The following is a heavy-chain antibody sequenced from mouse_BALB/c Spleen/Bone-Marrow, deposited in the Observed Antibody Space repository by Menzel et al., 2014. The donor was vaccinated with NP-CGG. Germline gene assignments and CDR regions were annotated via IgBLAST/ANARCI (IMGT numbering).Heavy chain of an antibody. Sequence: EVQLQQSGPGLVKPSQSLSLTCTVTGYSITNDYSWNWIRQFPGNKLEWMGYIAYGGITRYNPSLKSRISISRDTSKSQFFLQLNSVTPEDTATYYCARSGGSGFFYYFDYWGQGTTLTVPS. CDR2: IAYGGIT. V-gene: IGHV3-2*02. CDR3: ARSGGSGFFYYFDY. D-gene: IGHD1-1*01. CDR1: GYSITNDYS. J-gene: IGHJ2*01.